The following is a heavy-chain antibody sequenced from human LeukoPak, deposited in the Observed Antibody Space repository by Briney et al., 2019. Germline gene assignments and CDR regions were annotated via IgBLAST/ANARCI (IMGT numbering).Heavy chain of an antibody. V-gene: IGHV1-2*06. CDR1: EYTLTAYY. J-gene: IGHJ4*02. CDR3: ARGSLTGVENYDY. D-gene: IGHD1-1*01. CDR2: INPNSGGT. Sequence: ASVKVSCKASEYTLTAYYIHLVRQAPGQELGWMGRINPNSGGTNYAQKFQGRVTMTRDTSISTAYMELSRLRSDDTAVYYCARGSLTGVENYDYWGQGTLVTVSS.